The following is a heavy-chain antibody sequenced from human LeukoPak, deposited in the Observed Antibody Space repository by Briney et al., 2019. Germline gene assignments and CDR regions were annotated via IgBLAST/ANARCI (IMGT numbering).Heavy chain of an antibody. J-gene: IGHJ5*02. D-gene: IGHD3-10*01. Sequence: ASVKVSCKASGYTFTGYYMHWVRQAPGQGLEWMGWINPNSGGTNYAQKFQGRVTMTRDTSISTAYMELSRLRSDDTAVYYCARQYYYGSGSYYPPYNWFDPWGQGTLVTVSS. CDR3: ARQYYYGSGSYYPPYNWFDP. V-gene: IGHV1-2*02. CDR1: GYTFTGYY. CDR2: INPNSGGT.